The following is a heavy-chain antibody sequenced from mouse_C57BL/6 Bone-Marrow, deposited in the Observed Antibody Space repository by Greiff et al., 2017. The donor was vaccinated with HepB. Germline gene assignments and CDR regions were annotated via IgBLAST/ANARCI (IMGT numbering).Heavy chain of an antibody. V-gene: IGHV10-3*01. Sequence: EVQVVESGGGLVQPKGSLKLSCAASGFTFNTYAMHWVRQAPGKGLEWVARIRSKSSNYATYYADSVKDRFTISRDNSQSMLYLQMNNLKTEDKAMYYCVSGGTPWFAYWGQGTLVTVSA. CDR1: GFTFNTYA. CDR2: IRSKSSNYAT. D-gene: IGHD1-1*01. CDR3: VSGGTPWFAY. J-gene: IGHJ3*01.